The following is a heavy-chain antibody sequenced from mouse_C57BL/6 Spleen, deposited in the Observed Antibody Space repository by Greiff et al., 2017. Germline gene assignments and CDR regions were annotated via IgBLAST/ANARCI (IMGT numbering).Heavy chain of an antibody. J-gene: IGHJ4*01. CDR1: GFTFSSYG. V-gene: IGHV5-6*01. CDR2: ISSGGSYT. Sequence: DVQLVESGGDLVKPGGSLKLSCAASGFTFSSYGMSWVRQTPDKRLEWVATISSGGSYTYYPDSVKGRFTISRDNAKNTLYLQMSSLKSEDTAMYYCARLTYDAMDYWGQGTSVTVSS. CDR3: ARLTYDAMDY.